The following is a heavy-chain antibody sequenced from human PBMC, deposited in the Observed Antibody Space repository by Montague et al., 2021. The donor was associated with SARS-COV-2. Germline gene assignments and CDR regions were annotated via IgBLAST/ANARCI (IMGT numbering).Heavy chain of an antibody. CDR1: GGSFNNYY. CDR2: IYYSGST. CDR3: VRGRSGYFNPLDY. J-gene: IGHJ4*02. V-gene: IGHV4-34*01. Sequence: SETLSLTCAVYGGSFNNYYWTWIRQAPGKGLEWIGSIYYSGSTYYNPSLKSRVTISVDTSKKQFSLNLSSVTAADTAVFYCVRGRSGYFNPLDYWGQGTLVTVSS. D-gene: IGHD3-3*01.